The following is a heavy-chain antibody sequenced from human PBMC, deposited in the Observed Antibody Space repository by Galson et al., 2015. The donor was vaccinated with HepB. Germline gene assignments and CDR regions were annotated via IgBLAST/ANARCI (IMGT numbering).Heavy chain of an antibody. J-gene: IGHJ4*02. D-gene: IGHD6-13*01. CDR1: GFTVSSNY. CDR2: IYSGGGT. CDR3: ARDTTRGAAADY. Sequence: SLRLSCAASGFTVSSNYMSWVRQAPGKGLEWVSVIYSGGGTYYADSVKGRFTISRDNSKNTLYLQMNSLRAEDTAVYYCARDTTRGAAADYWGQGTLVTVSS. V-gene: IGHV3-66*01.